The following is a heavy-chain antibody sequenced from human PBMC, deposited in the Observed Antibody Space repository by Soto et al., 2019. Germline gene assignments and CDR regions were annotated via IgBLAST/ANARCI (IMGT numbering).Heavy chain of an antibody. Sequence: GGSLRLSCAASGFTFSSYAMSWVRQAPGKGLEWVSAISGSGGSTYYADSVKGRFTISRDNSKNTLYLQMNSLRAEDTAVYYCADLEAYCSGGSCYSEARFYYMDVWGKGTTVTVSS. V-gene: IGHV3-23*01. CDR1: GFTFSSYA. D-gene: IGHD2-15*01. CDR2: ISGSGGST. J-gene: IGHJ6*03. CDR3: ADLEAYCSGGSCYSEARFYYMDV.